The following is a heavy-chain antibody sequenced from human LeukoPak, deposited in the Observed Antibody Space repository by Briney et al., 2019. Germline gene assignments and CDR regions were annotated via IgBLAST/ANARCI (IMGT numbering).Heavy chain of an antibody. Sequence: SETLSLTCTVSGGSISSYYGSWIRQPPGKGLEWIGYVSYSGSTNDNPSLRSRLTISVDTSKQKFSLKLRSVTAADTAIYYYARGDSSGWYYFFDYWGQGTLVTVSS. J-gene: IGHJ4*02. CDR1: GGSISSYY. CDR3: ARGDSSGWYYFFDY. D-gene: IGHD6-19*01. CDR2: VSYSGST. V-gene: IGHV4-59*01.